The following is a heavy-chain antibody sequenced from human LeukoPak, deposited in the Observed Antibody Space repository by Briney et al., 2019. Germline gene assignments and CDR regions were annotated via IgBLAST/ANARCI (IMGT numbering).Heavy chain of an antibody. CDR2: IQQDGTEK. Sequence: GSLSLSCAASGFTFTTYWMSWVRQAPGKGLEWVANIQQDGTEKYYVDSVKGRFTISRDNAKNSLYLQMNSLRVEDTAVYYCAKVAKYYYGSETYYFFEHWGQGTPVTASS. D-gene: IGHD3-10*01. J-gene: IGHJ4*02. CDR1: GFTFTTYW. CDR3: AKVAKYYYGSETYYFFEH. V-gene: IGHV3-7*01.